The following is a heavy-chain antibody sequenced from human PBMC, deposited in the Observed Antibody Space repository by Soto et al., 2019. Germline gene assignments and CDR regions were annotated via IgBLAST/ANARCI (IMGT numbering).Heavy chain of an antibody. CDR3: SRVGHHPDH. CDR1: GFTFSSFE. Sequence: PGGSLRLSCAASGFTFSSFEMNWVRQAPGKGLEWVSYISSSDITIYYADTVKSRFTISRDNAEYSLYLQMNSPRADATASCYWSRVGHHPDHWGQGTLVTVSS. J-gene: IGHJ4*02. CDR2: ISSSDITI. D-gene: IGHD3-3*01. V-gene: IGHV3-48*03.